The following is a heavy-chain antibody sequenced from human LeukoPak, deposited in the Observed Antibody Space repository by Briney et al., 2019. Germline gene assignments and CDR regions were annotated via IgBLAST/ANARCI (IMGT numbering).Heavy chain of an antibody. V-gene: IGHV3-48*01. Sequence: GGSLRLSCAASGFTFSFYSMNWVRQAPGKGLEWVSYISSYSGTIKYADSAKGRFSISRDNAKNSLYLQMNSLRAEDTAVYYCAKTKRITMVRGVLDYWGQGTLVTVSS. CDR2: ISSYSGTI. D-gene: IGHD3-10*01. CDR1: GFTFSFYS. J-gene: IGHJ4*02. CDR3: AKTKRITMVRGVLDY.